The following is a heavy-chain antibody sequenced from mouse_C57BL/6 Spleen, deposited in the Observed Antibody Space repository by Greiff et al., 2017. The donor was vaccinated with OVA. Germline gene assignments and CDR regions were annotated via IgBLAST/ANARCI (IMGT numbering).Heavy chain of an antibody. CDR1: GYTFTSYW. Sequence: QVQLQQPGAELVRPGSSVKLSCKASGYTFTSYWMAWVKQRPGQGLEWIGNIYPSDSETHYNQKFKDKATLTVDKSSSTAYMQLSSLTSEDAAVYYCARVSITTAAMDYWGQGTSVTVSS. CDR2: IYPSDSET. D-gene: IGHD1-1*01. V-gene: IGHV1-61*01. J-gene: IGHJ4*01. CDR3: ARVSITTAAMDY.